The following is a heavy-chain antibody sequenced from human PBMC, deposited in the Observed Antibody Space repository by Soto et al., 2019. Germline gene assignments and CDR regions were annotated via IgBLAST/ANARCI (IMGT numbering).Heavy chain of an antibody. Sequence: QVPLVESGGGVVQPGRSLRLSCAASGFTFSSYGMHWVRQAPGKGLEWVEVIWYDGSNKYYADSVKGRFTISRENSKNTLYLQMNTLRAEDTAVYYCARDGIAAAGTDYWGQGTLVTVSS. D-gene: IGHD6-13*01. CDR1: GFTFSSYG. CDR3: ARDGIAAAGTDY. CDR2: IWYDGSNK. V-gene: IGHV3-33*01. J-gene: IGHJ4*02.